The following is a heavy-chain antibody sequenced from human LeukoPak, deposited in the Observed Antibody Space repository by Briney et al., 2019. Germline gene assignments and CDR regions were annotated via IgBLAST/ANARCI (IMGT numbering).Heavy chain of an antibody. CDR1: GFTFSTYW. CDR3: AKERKLLPFDC. Sequence: GGSLRLSCAASGFTFSTYWMHWVRQAPGKGLVWVSRINTDGSNTNYADSVRGRFTISRDNAKNTLYLQMNSLRAEDTAVYYCAKERKLLPFDCWGQGTLVTVSS. V-gene: IGHV3-74*01. J-gene: IGHJ4*02. CDR2: INTDGSNT. D-gene: IGHD4-23*01.